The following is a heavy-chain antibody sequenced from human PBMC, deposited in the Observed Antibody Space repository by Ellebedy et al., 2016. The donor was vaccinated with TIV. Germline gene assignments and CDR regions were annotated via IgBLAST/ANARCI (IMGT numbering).Heavy chain of an antibody. J-gene: IGHJ4*02. CDR2: ITGSGDST. D-gene: IGHD4/OR15-4a*01. Sequence: GGSLRLSXVDYGFTFSNYAMNWVRQAPGKGLEGVSAITGSGDSTYYADSVKGRFTISIDNSKNTLYLKMNSLRAEDTALYYCAKGMRGGADFDYWGQGALVTVSS. CDR1: GFTFSNYA. CDR3: AKGMRGGADFDY. V-gene: IGHV3-23*01.